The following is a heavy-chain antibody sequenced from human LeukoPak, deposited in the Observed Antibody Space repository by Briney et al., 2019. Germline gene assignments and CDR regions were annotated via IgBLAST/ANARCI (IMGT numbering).Heavy chain of an antibody. V-gene: IGHV1-24*01. CDR2: FDPEDGET. D-gene: IGHD6-19*01. J-gene: IGHJ4*02. Sequence: ASVKVSCKVSGYTLTQLSMHWVRQAPGKGLEWMGGFDPEDGETIYAQKFQGRVTITEDTSTDTAYVELSSLRSEDTAVYYCATVGQWLLRNFVYWGQGTLVSVSS. CDR1: GYTLTQLS. CDR3: ATVGQWLLRNFVY.